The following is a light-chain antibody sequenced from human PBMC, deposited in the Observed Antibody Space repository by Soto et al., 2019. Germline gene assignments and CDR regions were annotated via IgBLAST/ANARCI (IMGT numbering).Light chain of an antibody. V-gene: IGKV3-15*01. CDR1: QSVSSN. J-gene: IGKJ4*01. CDR2: GAS. Sequence: EIVLTQSPCTLSLVTGESAPLSCRASQSVSSNLAWYQQKPGQAPRLLIYGASTRATGIPARFSGSGSGTEFTLTISSLQSEDFAVYYCQQYNNWPLTFGGGTKVDIK. CDR3: QQYNNWPLT.